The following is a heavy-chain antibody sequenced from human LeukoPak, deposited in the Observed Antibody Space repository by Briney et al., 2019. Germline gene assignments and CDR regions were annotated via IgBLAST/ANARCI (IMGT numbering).Heavy chain of an antibody. CDR1: GFTFSSYW. CDR3: ARELRDTAMVHFDY. CDR2: IKQDGSEK. J-gene: IGHJ4*02. Sequence: GGSLRLSCAASGFTFSSYWMSWVRQAPGKGLEWVANIKQDGSEKYYVDSVKGRFTISRDNAKNSLYLQMNSLRAEDTAVYYCARELRDTAMVHFDYWCQGTLVTVSS. V-gene: IGHV3-7*01. D-gene: IGHD5-18*01.